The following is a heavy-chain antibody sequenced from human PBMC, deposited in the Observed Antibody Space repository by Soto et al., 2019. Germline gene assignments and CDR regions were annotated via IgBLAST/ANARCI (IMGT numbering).Heavy chain of an antibody. CDR2: IIPASDTE. CDR1: GGTFGTYG. D-gene: IGHD2-21*02. CDR3: ATAVTAGTYYNYGLDV. Sequence: QVHLVQSGAEVKKPGSSVNISCKASGGTFGTYGLNWVRQFPGQGLERMGGIIPASDTENYAQKFQGRVTITAEKSTNIAHMQMDSLTSDDTAVYYCATAVTAGTYYNYGLDVWGQGTTVTVS. J-gene: IGHJ6*02. V-gene: IGHV1-69*14.